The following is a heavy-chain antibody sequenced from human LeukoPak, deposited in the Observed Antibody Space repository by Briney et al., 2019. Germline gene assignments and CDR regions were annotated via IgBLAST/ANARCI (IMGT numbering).Heavy chain of an antibody. CDR2: IYYSGST. D-gene: IGHD1-26*01. Sequence: TSETLSLTCTVSGGSISSSSYYWGWIRQPPGKGLEWIGSIYYSGSTYYNPSLKSRVTISVDTSKNQFSLKLSSVTAADTAVYYCARHVLEGATFFNYWGQGTLVTVSS. V-gene: IGHV4-39*01. J-gene: IGHJ4*02. CDR3: ARHVLEGATFFNY. CDR1: GGSISSSSYY.